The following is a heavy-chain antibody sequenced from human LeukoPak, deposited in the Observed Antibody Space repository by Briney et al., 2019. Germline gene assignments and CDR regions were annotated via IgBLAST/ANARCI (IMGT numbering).Heavy chain of an antibody. CDR2: ISSSRSYI. J-gene: IGHJ4*02. Sequence: GGSLRPSCAASGFTFSTSSLNWVRQAPGKGLEWVSSISSSRSYIYYADSVKGRFTISRDNAKNSLYLQMDSLGAEDTAVYYCAREGGFCFGDTCRFFDFWGQGTLVTVSS. CDR1: GFTFSTSS. CDR3: AREGGFCFGDTCRFFDF. V-gene: IGHV3-21*01. D-gene: IGHD2-15*01.